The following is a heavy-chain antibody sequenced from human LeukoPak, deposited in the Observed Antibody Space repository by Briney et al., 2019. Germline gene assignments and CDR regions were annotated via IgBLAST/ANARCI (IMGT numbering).Heavy chain of an antibody. CDR1: GGSISTDASY. J-gene: IGHJ6*02. D-gene: IGHD6-19*01. V-gene: IGHV4-39*01. CDR3: ARLFSRGWEYHFGLDV. CDR2: IYYSGST. Sequence: SETLSLTCTVSGGSISTDASYWAWIRQPSGKGLEWIGSIYYSGSTYYSSSLKSRVTLPVDTSKNQFSLKMSSVTAADTAVFYCARLFSRGWEYHFGLDVWGQGTTVTVS.